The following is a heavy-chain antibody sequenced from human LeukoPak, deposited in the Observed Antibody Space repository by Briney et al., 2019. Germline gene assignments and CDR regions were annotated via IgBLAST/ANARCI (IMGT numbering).Heavy chain of an antibody. V-gene: IGHV4-34*01. J-gene: IGHJ4*02. Sequence: SETLSLTCAVYGGSFSGYYWSWIRQPPGKGLEWIGEINHSGSTNYNPSLKSRVTISVDKSKNQFSLRLSSVTAADTAVYYCARAKYYDSSGYYSTFDYWGQGTLVTVSS. CDR2: INHSGST. CDR1: GGSFSGYY. CDR3: ARAKYYDSSGYYSTFDY. D-gene: IGHD3-22*01.